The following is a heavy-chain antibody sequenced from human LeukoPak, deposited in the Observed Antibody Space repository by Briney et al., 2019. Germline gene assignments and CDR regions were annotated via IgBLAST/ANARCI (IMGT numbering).Heavy chain of an antibody. CDR1: GDSITSRTYY. D-gene: IGHD2-2*01. CDR3: ARHRYYPSWADTGAFDI. Sequence: PSETLSLTCTVTGDSITSRTYYWAWIRQSPGKGLEWIGTIYYSGATYYNSSLNSRVTISLDTSSNQFSLKLTSVIAMDTAIYYCARHRYYPSWADTGAFDIWGHGTMVTVSS. CDR2: IYYSGAT. J-gene: IGHJ3*02. V-gene: IGHV4-39*01.